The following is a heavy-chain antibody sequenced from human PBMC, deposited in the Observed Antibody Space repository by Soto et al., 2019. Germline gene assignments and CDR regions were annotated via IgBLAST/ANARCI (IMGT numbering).Heavy chain of an antibody. CDR3: ARHSNWKLDY. Sequence: SETLSLTCTVSGGSIRTSTYSWGWVRQPPGKGLEWIGTIYYSGSTYYSPSLKSRVTISVDTSKSQFSLKLTSVTAADTAVYSCARHSNWKLDYWGQGRLVTDSS. V-gene: IGHV4-39*01. CDR1: GGSIRTSTYS. D-gene: IGHD1-20*01. J-gene: IGHJ4*02. CDR2: IYYSGST.